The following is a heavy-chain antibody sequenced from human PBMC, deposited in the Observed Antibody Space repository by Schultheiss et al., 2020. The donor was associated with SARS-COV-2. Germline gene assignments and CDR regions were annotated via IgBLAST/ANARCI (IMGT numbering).Heavy chain of an antibody. Sequence: SETLSLTCTVSAGSISSSSYYWGWIRQAPGKGLEWIGYIYYSGSTNYNPSLKSRVTISVDTSKNQFSLKLSSVTAADTAVYYCASGIAAYAFDIWGQGTMVTVSS. CDR1: AGSISSSSYY. CDR2: IYYSGST. V-gene: IGHV4-61*05. D-gene: IGHD6-13*01. J-gene: IGHJ3*02. CDR3: ASGIAAYAFDI.